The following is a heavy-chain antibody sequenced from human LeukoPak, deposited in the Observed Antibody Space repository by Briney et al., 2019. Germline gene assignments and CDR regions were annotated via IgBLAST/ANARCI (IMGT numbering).Heavy chain of an antibody. CDR2: MYYSGST. Sequence: SQTLSLTCTVSGDSISSSSYYCGWIRQPPGKGLEWFGSMYYSGSTYYNPSLKSRVTISVDTSKNHCSLKLSSVTAADTAVYYCARVRFLGGWWWGLDSWGQGTLVSVSS. V-gene: IGHV4-39*02. CDR3: ARVRFLGGWWWGLDS. CDR1: GDSISSSSYY. D-gene: IGHD2-8*02. J-gene: IGHJ4*02.